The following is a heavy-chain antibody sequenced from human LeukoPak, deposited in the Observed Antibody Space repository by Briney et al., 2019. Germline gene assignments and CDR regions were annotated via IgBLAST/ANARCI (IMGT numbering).Heavy chain of an antibody. CDR1: GFTFSSYS. D-gene: IGHD3-16*01. Sequence: GSLRLSCAASGFTFSSYSMNWVRQAPGKGLEWVSSISSSSSYIYYADSVKGRFTISRDNAKNSLYLQMNSLRAEDTAEYYCASDGGGYFDYWGQGTLVTVSS. CDR2: ISSSSSYI. J-gene: IGHJ4*02. CDR3: ASDGGGYFDY. V-gene: IGHV3-21*01.